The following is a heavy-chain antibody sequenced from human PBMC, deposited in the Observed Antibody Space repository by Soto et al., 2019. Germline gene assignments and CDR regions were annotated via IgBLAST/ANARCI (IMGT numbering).Heavy chain of an antibody. V-gene: IGHV2-5*01. J-gene: IGHJ3*01. D-gene: IGHD6-19*01. Sequence: QITLKESGPTLVKPTQTLTLTCTFSGFSLSTSGVGVGWIRQPPGKALEWLALIYWNDDKRYSPSMKSRLTITMDTSKNQVVLTITNMVPVDTATYYCAHGGVIAVASRAFDFWGQGTMVTVSS. CDR2: IYWNDDK. CDR1: GFSLSTSGVG. CDR3: AHGGVIAVASRAFDF.